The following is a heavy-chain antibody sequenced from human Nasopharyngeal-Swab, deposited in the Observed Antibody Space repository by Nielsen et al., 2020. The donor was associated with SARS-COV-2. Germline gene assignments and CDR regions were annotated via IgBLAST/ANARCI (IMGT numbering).Heavy chain of an antibody. Sequence: SVKVSCKTSGYTFVNYGINWVRQAPAQGREWVGGITPILGISNHAQKFQGRVTITADKSTSTAYMELSSLRSEDTALYYCALASSGRKNNWFDPWGQGTLVTVSS. CDR2: ITPILGIS. J-gene: IGHJ5*02. V-gene: IGHV1-69*10. CDR1: GYTFVNYG. CDR3: ALASSGRKNNWFDP. D-gene: IGHD1-1*01.